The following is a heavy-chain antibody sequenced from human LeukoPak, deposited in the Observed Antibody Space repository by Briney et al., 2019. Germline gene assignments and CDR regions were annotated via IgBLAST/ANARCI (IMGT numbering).Heavy chain of an antibody. V-gene: IGHV3-13*01. CDR2: IGTAGDT. Sequence: GGSLRLSCAASGFTFSSYAMHWVRQATGKGLEWVSAIGTAGDTYYPGSVKGRFTISRENAKNSLYLQMNSLRAGDTAVYYCARVGIVGANHDAFDIWGQGTMVTVSS. J-gene: IGHJ3*02. CDR1: GFTFSSYA. D-gene: IGHD1-26*01. CDR3: ARVGIVGANHDAFDI.